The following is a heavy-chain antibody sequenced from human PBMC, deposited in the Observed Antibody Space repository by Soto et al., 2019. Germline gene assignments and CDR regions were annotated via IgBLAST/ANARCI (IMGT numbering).Heavy chain of an antibody. V-gene: IGHV3-43*01. J-gene: IGHJ4*02. Sequence: GGSLRLSCAASGFTFGDYTMHWVRQAPGKGLEWVSLISWDGGSTYYADSVKGRFTISRDSSKNTVSLEMTSLRAEDTAVYYCAKGGRQWLVTSDFNYWGQGALVTVSS. CDR1: GFTFGDYT. CDR3: AKGGRQWLVTSDFNY. CDR2: ISWDGGST. D-gene: IGHD6-19*01.